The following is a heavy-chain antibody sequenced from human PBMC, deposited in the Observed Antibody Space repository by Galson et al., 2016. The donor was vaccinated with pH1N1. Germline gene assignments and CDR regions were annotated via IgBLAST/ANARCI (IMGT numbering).Heavy chain of an antibody. J-gene: IGHJ4*02. Sequence: SLRLSCAASGVTFDDYAMRWVRQAPGQGLEWVSGISWIIGVASYADSVKGRFTTSRDNAKNSLYLQMNSLRAEDTAFYYCAKVDGYRSGWYDYWGQGTLVTVSS. CDR3: AKVDGYRSGWYDY. D-gene: IGHD6-19*01. CDR1: GVTFDDYA. CDR2: ISWIIGVA. V-gene: IGHV3-9*01.